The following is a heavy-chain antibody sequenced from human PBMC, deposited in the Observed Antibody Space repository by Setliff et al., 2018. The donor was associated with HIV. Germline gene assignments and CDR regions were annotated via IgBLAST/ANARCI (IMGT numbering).Heavy chain of an antibody. J-gene: IGHJ4*02. D-gene: IGHD3-3*01. CDR2: ISAYNGNT. CDR1: GYTFTSYG. CDR3: ARESYNFWSSYPSSFDY. Sequence: GASVKVSCKASGYTFTSYGISWVRQAPGQGLEWMGWISAYNGNTNYAQKLQGRVTMTTDTSTSTAYMELRSLRSDDTAVYYCARESYNFWSSYPSSFDYWGQGTLVTVSS. V-gene: IGHV1-18*01.